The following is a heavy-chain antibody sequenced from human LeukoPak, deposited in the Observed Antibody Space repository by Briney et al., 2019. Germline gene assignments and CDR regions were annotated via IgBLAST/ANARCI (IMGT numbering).Heavy chain of an antibody. V-gene: IGHV4-34*01. J-gene: IGHJ4*02. Sequence: TSETLSLTCAVYGGSFSGYYWSWIRQPPGKGLEWIGEINHSGSTNYNPSLKSRVTISVDTSKNQFSLKLSSVAAADTAVYYCAKAARRWLQLFYFDYWGQGTLVTVSS. CDR3: AKAARRWLQLFYFDY. CDR2: INHSGST. CDR1: GGSFSGYY. D-gene: IGHD5-24*01.